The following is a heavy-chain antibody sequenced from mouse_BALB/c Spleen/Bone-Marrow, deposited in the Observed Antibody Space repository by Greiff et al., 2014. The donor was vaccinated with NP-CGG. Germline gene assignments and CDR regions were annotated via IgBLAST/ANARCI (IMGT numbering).Heavy chain of an antibody. Sequence: QVQLQQSGAELARPGASVKLSCKASGYTFTSYWMQWVKQRPGQGLQWIGAIYPGDGDTRYTQKFRGKATLTADKSSNTAYMQLSSLTSEDSAVYFCASPYGNYGAMDYWGQGTSVTVSS. CDR2: IYPGDGDT. J-gene: IGHJ4*01. CDR1: GYTFTSYW. V-gene: IGHV1-87*01. D-gene: IGHD2-1*01. CDR3: ASPYGNYGAMDY.